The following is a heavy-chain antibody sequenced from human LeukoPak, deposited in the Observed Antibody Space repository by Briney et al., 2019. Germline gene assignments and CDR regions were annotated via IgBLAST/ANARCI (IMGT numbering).Heavy chain of an antibody. Sequence: PGGSLRLSCAASGFTFSSYSMNWVRQAPGKGLEWVSYISSSSSTIYYADSVKGRFTISRDNAKNSLYLQMNSLRAEDTAVYYCAKDRTAVTTYHDYWGQGTLVTVSS. CDR1: GFTFSSYS. J-gene: IGHJ4*02. CDR2: ISSSSSTI. V-gene: IGHV3-48*01. D-gene: IGHD4-17*01. CDR3: AKDRTAVTTYHDY.